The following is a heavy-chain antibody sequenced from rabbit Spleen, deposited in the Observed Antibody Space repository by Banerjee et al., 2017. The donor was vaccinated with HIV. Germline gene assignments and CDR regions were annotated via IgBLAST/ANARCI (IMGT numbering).Heavy chain of an antibody. J-gene: IGHJ6*01. D-gene: IGHD8-1*01. V-gene: IGHV1S45*01. CDR1: GFSFSSSYY. CDR2: VGSGGFT. CDR3: ARDTGSSFSSYGMDL. Sequence: QEQLEESGGDLVKPEGSLTLTCTASGFSFSSSYYMCWVRQPPGKGLEWIACVGSGGFTYYATWAKGRFTCSKTSSTTVTLQMTSLTVADTATYFCARDTGSSFSSYGMDLWGPGTLVTVS.